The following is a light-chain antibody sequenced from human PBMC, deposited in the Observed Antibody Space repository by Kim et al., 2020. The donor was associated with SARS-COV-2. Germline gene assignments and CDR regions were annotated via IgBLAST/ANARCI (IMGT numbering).Light chain of an antibody. CDR2: KVS. Sequence: PASRSCRSSQSLVSIDGNTYLTWFHQRPGQSPRRLIYKVSNRDSGVPDRFNGSGSGTDFTLKISRVEAEDVGVYYCMQGAYWPRTFGQGTKVDIK. CDR1: QSLVSIDGNTY. J-gene: IGKJ1*01. V-gene: IGKV2-30*01. CDR3: MQGAYWPRT.